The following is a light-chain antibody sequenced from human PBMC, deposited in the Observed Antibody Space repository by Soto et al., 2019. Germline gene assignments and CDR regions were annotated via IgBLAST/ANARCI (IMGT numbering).Light chain of an antibody. CDR1: QNIYNY. Sequence: DIQMTQSPSTLSASVGDRVTITCRASQNIYNYLAWYQQKPVKAPKPLIYKASTLESGVPSRFSGSGSGKEYTLTISSLQPDDFATCCCNQYSVTSSFGPGTKVDVK. CDR3: NQYSVTSS. J-gene: IGKJ3*01. CDR2: KAS. V-gene: IGKV1-5*03.